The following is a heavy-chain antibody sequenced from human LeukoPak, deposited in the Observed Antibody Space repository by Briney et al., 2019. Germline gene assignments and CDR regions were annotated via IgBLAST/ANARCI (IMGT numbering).Heavy chain of an antibody. V-gene: IGHV3-48*03. D-gene: IGHD3-3*01. Sequence: GGSLRLSCAASRFTLSSYEINWVRQAPGKGLEWVSYTSSSGSIIYYADSVKGRFTISRDNAKNSLYLQMNSLRAEDTAIYYCATGDDFWSGYYQLDYWGQGTLVTVSS. CDR1: RFTLSSYE. J-gene: IGHJ4*02. CDR3: ATGDDFWSGYYQLDY. CDR2: TSSSGSII.